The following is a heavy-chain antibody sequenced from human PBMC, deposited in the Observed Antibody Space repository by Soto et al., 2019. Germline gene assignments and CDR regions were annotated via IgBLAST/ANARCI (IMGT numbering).Heavy chain of an antibody. J-gene: IGHJ4*02. CDR3: AREHPWGSSWQPDYFAY. Sequence: PSETLSLTCTVSGGSISSSSYYWGWIRQPPGKGLEWIGSIYYSGSTYYNPSLKSRVTISVDTSKTQFSLKLSSVTAADTAVYYCAREHPWGSSWQPDYFAYWGQGTLVTVSS. CDR2: IYYSGST. CDR1: GGSISSSSYY. D-gene: IGHD6-13*01. V-gene: IGHV4-39*02.